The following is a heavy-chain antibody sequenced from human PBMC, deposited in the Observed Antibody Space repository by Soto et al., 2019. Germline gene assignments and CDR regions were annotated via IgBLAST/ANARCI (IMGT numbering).Heavy chain of an antibody. CDR2: IDSDGSRI. J-gene: IGHJ4*02. V-gene: IGHV3-74*01. CDR3: VRTSLVVAVATREDF. D-gene: IGHD2-15*01. Sequence: EVQLVESGGGLVQPGGSLRLSCAASGFTFSNYWMHWVRQAPGKGLVWVSRIDSDGSRITYADFVKGRFTISRDKAKNTVYLHMNSLTAEDTAVYYCVRTSLVVAVATREDFWGQGTLVTVSS. CDR1: GFTFSNYW.